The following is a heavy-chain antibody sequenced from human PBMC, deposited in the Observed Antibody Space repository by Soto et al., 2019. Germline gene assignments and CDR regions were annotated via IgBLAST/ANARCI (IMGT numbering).Heavy chain of an antibody. CDR2: IYYSGST. CDR3: ALRPGNYDFWSGPAQDAFDI. CDR1: GGSISSGDYY. J-gene: IGHJ3*02. Sequence: SETLSLTCTVSGGSISSGDYYWSWIRQPPGKGLEWIGYIYYSGSTYYNPSLKSRVTISVDTSKNQFSLKLSSVTAADTAVYYCALRPGNYDFWSGPAQDAFDIWGQGTMVTVSS. D-gene: IGHD3-3*01. V-gene: IGHV4-30-4*01.